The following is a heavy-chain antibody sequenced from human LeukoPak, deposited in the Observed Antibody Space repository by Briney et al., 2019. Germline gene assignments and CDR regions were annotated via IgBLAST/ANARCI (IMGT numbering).Heavy chain of an antibody. CDR1: GGSISSYY. CDR3: ARGRGYGSGSTGWFDP. CDR2: IYYSGST. J-gene: IGHJ5*02. Sequence: SETLSLTCTVSGGSISSYYWSWIRQPPGKGLEWIGSIYYSGSTYYNPSLKSRVTISVDTSKNQFSLKLSSVTAADTAVYYCARGRGYGSGSTGWFDPWGQGTLVTVSS. D-gene: IGHD3-10*01. V-gene: IGHV4-39*07.